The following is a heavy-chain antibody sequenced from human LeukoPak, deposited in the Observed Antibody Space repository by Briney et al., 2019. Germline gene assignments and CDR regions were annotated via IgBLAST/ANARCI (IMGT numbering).Heavy chain of an antibody. J-gene: IGHJ4*02. CDR3: ARVGSIAAAGTTDY. D-gene: IGHD6-13*01. V-gene: IGHV3-23*01. CDR1: GFTFSSYA. CDR2: ISGSGGST. Sequence: GGSLRLSCAASGFTFSSYAMSWVRQAPGKGLEWVSAISGSGGSTYYADSVKGRFTISRDNSKNTLYLQMNSLRAEDTGVYYCARVGSIAAAGTTDYWGQGTLVTVSS.